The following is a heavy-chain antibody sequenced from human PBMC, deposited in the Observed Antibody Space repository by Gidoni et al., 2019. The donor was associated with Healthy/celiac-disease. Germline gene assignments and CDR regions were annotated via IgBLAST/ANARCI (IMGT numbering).Heavy chain of an antibody. V-gene: IGHV3-23*01. D-gene: IGHD3-10*01. Sequence: EVQLLESGGGLVQPGGSLRLSCAASGFTFCSYAMSWVRQAPGKGLEWVSAISGSGGSTYYADSVKGRFTISRDNSKNTLYLQMNSLRAEDTAVYYCARSPLRGVTPTIFDYWGQGTLVTVSS. CDR1: GFTFCSYA. CDR2: ISGSGGST. J-gene: IGHJ4*02. CDR3: ARSPLRGVTPTIFDY.